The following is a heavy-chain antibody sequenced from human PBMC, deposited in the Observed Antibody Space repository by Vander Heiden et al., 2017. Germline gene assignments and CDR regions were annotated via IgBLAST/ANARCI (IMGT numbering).Heavy chain of an antibody. CDR3: AKVWGSSGWPDGFDY. D-gene: IGHD6-19*01. CDR2: ISGSGGST. J-gene: IGHJ4*02. V-gene: IGHV3-23*01. CDR1: GFTFSSYA. Sequence: EVQLLESGGGLVQPGGSLRLSCAASGFTFSSYAMSWVRQAPGKGLEWVSAISGSGGSTDYADSVKGRFTISRDNSKNTLYLQMNSLRAEDTAVYYCAKVWGSSGWPDGFDYWGQGTLVTVSS.